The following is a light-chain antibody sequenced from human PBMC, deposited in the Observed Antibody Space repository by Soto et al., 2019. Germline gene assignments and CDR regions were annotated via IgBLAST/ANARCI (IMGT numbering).Light chain of an antibody. CDR1: QSISSY. J-gene: IGKJ4*01. CDR2: AAS. Sequence: IHLILFPSSLCASLVDSVTITYRASQSISSYLNWYQQKPGKAPKLLIYAASSLQSGVPSRFSGSGSGTEFTLTISSLQPEEFATYYCQQLNSYPLTVGGGTKVDIK. V-gene: IGKV1-9*01. CDR3: QQLNSYPLT.